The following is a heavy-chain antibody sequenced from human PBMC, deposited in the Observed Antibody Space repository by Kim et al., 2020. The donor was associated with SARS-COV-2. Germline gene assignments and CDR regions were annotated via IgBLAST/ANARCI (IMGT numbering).Heavy chain of an antibody. Sequence: YADSVKGRFTISRDNAKNTLYLQVNSLRAEDTAVYSCAREVSGSFGYFDLWGRGTLVTVSS. V-gene: IGHV3-74*01. D-gene: IGHD6-13*01. CDR3: AREVSGSFGYFDL. J-gene: IGHJ2*01.